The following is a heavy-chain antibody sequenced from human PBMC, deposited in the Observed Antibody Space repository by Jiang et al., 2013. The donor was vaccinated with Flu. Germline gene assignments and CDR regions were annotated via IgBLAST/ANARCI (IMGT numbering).Heavy chain of an antibody. CDR2: SSLXLVQA. CDR3: ARGRGDY. CDR1: A. Sequence: AISWVRQAPGQGLEWMEGSSLXLVQANYAQKFQGRVTITADESTSTAYMELSSLRSEDTAVYYCARGRGDYWGQGTLVTVSS. V-gene: IGHV1-69*01. J-gene: IGHJ4*02.